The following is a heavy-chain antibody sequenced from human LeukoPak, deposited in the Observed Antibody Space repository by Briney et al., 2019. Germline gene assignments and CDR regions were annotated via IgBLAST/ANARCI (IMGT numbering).Heavy chain of an antibody. D-gene: IGHD2-2*01. V-gene: IGHV3-66*01. CDR3: AIVVVPAAIRPPFDP. CDR1: GFTVSSNY. J-gene: IGHJ5*02. Sequence: GGSLRLSCAASGFTVSSNYMSWVRQAPGKGLEWVSVIYSGGSTYYADSVKGRFTISRDNAKNSLYLQMNSLRAEDTAVYYCAIVVVPAAIRPPFDPWGQGTLVTVSS. CDR2: IYSGGST.